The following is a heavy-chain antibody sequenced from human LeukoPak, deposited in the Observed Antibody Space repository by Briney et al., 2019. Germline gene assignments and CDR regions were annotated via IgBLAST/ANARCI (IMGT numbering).Heavy chain of an antibody. Sequence: SVKVSCKASGGTFSSYAISWVRQAPGQGLEWMGGIIPIFGTANSAQKFQGRVTMTRDMSTSTVYMELSSLRSEDTAVYYCARAGAITSWGQGTLVTVSS. J-gene: IGHJ4*02. CDR2: IIPIFGTA. V-gene: IGHV1-69*05. D-gene: IGHD3-3*01. CDR3: ARAGAITS. CDR1: GGTFSSYA.